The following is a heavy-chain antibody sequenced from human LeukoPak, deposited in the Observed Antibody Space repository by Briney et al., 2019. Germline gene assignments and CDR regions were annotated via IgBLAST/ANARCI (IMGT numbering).Heavy chain of an antibody. Sequence: ASVKVSCKASEYTFTDYYIHWVRQAPGQGLEWMGRINPNSGDTSFAQKFRGRVTMTRDTSVSTAHMELGRLTSGDSAIYYCARDSRVAGDYWGQGTLVTVSS. J-gene: IGHJ4*02. CDR1: EYTFTDYY. D-gene: IGHD2-15*01. CDR2: INPNSGDT. CDR3: ARDSRVAGDY. V-gene: IGHV1-2*06.